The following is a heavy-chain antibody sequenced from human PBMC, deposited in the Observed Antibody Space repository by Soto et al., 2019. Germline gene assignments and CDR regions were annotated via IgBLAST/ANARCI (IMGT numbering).Heavy chain of an antibody. D-gene: IGHD3-22*01. CDR2: INAGNGNT. Sequence: QVQLVQSWAEVKKPGASVKVSCKASGYTFTIYAMHWVRQAPGQRLEWMGWINAGNGNTKYSQKFQGRVTITRDTSASTAYMELSSLRSEDTAVYYCARSPHYYDSSGELYYYYGIDVWGQGTTVTVSS. CDR3: ARSPHYYDSSGELYYYYGIDV. CDR1: GYTFTIYA. V-gene: IGHV1-3*01. J-gene: IGHJ6*02.